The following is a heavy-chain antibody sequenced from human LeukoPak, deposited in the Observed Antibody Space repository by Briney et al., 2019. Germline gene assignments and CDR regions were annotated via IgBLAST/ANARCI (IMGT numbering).Heavy chain of an antibody. Sequence: GGSLRLSCAASGFTFSTYAMNWVRQAPGKGLEWVSTITSSSGYIYYADSMKGRFTTSRDNAKNSLYLQMTSLRAEDTAVYYCTRSGDYGDYLVDYWGQGTLVTVSS. D-gene: IGHD4-17*01. CDR3: TRSGDYGDYLVDY. V-gene: IGHV3-21*01. CDR2: ITSSSGYI. J-gene: IGHJ4*02. CDR1: GFTFSTYA.